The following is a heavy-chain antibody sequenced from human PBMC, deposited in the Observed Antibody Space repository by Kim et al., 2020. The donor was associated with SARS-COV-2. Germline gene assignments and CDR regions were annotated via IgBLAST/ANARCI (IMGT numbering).Heavy chain of an antibody. D-gene: IGHD6-13*01. Sequence: SETLSLTCTVSGGSISSSSYYWGWIRQPPGKGLEWIGSIYYSGSTYYNPSLKSRVTISVDTSKNQFSLKLSSVTAADTAVYYCARHSRLGIAAAGTLDLYYYYMDVWGKGTTVTVSS. J-gene: IGHJ6*03. CDR1: GGSISSSSYY. CDR3: ARHSRLGIAAAGTLDLYYYYMDV. CDR2: IYYSGST. V-gene: IGHV4-39*01.